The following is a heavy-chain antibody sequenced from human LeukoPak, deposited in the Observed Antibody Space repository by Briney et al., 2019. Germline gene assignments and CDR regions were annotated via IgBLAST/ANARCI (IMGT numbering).Heavy chain of an antibody. Sequence: GASVKVSCKASGYTFTSYAISWVRQAPGQGLEWMGGIIPIFGTANYAQKFQGRVTITTDESTSTAYMELSSLRSEDTAVYYCARGALGYSGYDDHFDYWGQGTLVTVSS. D-gene: IGHD5-12*01. J-gene: IGHJ4*02. V-gene: IGHV1-69*05. CDR2: IIPIFGTA. CDR1: GYTFTSYA. CDR3: ARGALGYSGYDDHFDY.